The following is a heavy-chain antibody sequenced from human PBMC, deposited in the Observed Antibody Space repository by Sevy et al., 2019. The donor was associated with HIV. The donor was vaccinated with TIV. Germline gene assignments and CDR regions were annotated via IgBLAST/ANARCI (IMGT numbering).Heavy chain of an antibody. CDR3: TTEVGSSSWYDYYFDY. CDR1: GFTFSNAW. Sequence: GGSLRVSCAASGFTFSNAWMSWVRQAPGKGLEWIGHFKSKTDGGTTDYAAPVKGRFTISRDDSKNTLFLQMNSLKTEDTAVYYCTTEVGSSSWYDYYFDYWGQGTLVTVSS. J-gene: IGHJ4*02. D-gene: IGHD6-13*01. V-gene: IGHV3-15*01. CDR2: FKSKTDGGTT.